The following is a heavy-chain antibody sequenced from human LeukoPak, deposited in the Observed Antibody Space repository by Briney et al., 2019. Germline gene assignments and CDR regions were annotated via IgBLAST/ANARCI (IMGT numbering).Heavy chain of an antibody. CDR1: GGTISSGSFH. CDR3: ARGGATVTTRYWYFDL. CDR2: IYYSGST. V-gene: IGHV4-61*01. D-gene: IGHD4-17*01. J-gene: IGHJ2*01. Sequence: PSETLSLTCTVSGGTISSGSFHWTWIRQPPGKGLEWIGHIYYSGSTKYNPSLKSRVTISVDTSKNQFSLKLSSVTAADTAVYYCARGGATVTTRYWYFDLWGRGTLVTVSS.